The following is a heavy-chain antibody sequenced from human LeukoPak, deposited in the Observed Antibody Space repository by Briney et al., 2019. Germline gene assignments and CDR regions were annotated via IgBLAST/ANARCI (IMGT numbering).Heavy chain of an antibody. CDR1: GGTFSSYA. D-gene: IGHD6-13*01. CDR3: AREADSSSFSNPFDY. J-gene: IGHJ4*02. CDR2: IIPIFGTA. Sequence: SVKVSCKASGGTFSSYAISWVRQAPGQGLEWMGGIIPIFGTANYAQKFQGRVTITADESTSTAYMELSSLRSEDTGVYYCAREADSSSFSNPFDYWGQGTLVTVSS. V-gene: IGHV1-69*13.